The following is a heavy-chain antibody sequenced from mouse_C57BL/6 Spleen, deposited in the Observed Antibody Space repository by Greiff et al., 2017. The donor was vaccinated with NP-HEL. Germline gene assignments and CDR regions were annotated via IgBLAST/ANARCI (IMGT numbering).Heavy chain of an antibody. CDR1: GFSFNTYA. V-gene: IGHV10-1*01. J-gene: IGHJ2*01. CDR3: VSLYDYRYYFDY. CDR2: IRSKSNNYAT. Sequence: EVHLVESGGGLVQPKGSLKLSCAASGFSFNTYAMNWVRQAPGKGLEWVARIRSKSNNYATYYADSVKDRFTISRDDSESMLYLQMNNLKTEDTAMYYCVSLYDYRYYFDYWGQGTTLTVSS. D-gene: IGHD2-4*01.